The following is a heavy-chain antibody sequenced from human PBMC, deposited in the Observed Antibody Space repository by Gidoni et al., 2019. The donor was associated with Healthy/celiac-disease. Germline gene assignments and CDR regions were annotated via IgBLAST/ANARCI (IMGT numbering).Heavy chain of an antibody. CDR1: GFTFSSYA. Sequence: QVQLVESGGGVVQPGRSLRLSCAASGFTFSSYAMHWVRQAPGKGLEGVAVISYDGSNKYYADSVKGRFTISRDNSKNTLYLQMNSLRAEDTAVYYCVPRTWGYWGQGTLVTVSS. J-gene: IGHJ4*02. D-gene: IGHD3-16*01. V-gene: IGHV3-30-3*01. CDR2: ISYDGSNK. CDR3: VPRTWGY.